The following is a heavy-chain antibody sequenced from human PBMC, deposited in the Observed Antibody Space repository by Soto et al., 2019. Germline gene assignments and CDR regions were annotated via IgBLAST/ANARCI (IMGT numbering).Heavy chain of an antibody. D-gene: IGHD5-12*01. CDR1: GGTFSSYA. CDR2: IIPIFGTA. J-gene: IGHJ4*02. V-gene: IGHV1-69*13. Sequence: SVKVSCKASGGTFSSYAISWVRQAPGQGLEWMGGIIPIFGTANYAQKFQGRVTITADESTSTAYMGLSSLRSEDTAVYYCAREEFSGYGMYYFDYWGQGTLVTVSS. CDR3: AREEFSGYGMYYFDY.